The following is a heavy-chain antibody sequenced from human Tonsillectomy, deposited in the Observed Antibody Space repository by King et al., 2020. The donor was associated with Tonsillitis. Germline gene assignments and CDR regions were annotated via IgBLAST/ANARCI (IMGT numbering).Heavy chain of an antibody. J-gene: IGHJ4*02. CDR3: ARAGEWNYGSGGGDY. CDR1: GFTFDDYG. D-gene: IGHD3-10*01. Sequence: VQLMESGGGVVRPGGSLRLSCAASGFTFDDYGMSWVRQAPGKGLEWVSGINWNGGSTGYADSVKGRFTISRDNAKNSLYLQMNSLRAEDTALYHCARAGEWNYGSGGGDYWGQGTLVTVSS. V-gene: IGHV3-20*01. CDR2: INWNGGST.